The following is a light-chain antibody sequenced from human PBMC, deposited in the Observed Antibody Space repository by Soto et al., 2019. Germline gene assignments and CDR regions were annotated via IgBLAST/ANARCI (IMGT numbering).Light chain of an antibody. V-gene: IGLV2-14*01. CDR3: SSYTSSSTLV. J-gene: IGLJ3*02. CDR2: EVS. CDR1: SSDIGAYNY. Sequence: QSALTQPASVSGSPGQSITISCTGTSSDIGAYNYVSWYQQHPGKAPKLMIYEVSNWPSGVSSRFSGSKSGNTASLTISGLQAEDEADYYCSSYTSSSTLVFGGGTQLTVL.